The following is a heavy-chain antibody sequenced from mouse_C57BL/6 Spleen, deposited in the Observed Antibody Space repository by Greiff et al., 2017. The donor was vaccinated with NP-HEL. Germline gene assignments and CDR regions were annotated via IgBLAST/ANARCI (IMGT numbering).Heavy chain of an antibody. D-gene: IGHD1-1*01. Sequence: QVQLQPPGAELVKPGASVKLSCKASGYTFTSYWMHWVKQRPGQGLEWIGMIHPNSGSTNYNEKFKSKATLTVDKSSSTAYMQLSSLTSEDSAVYYCARGVDYGSSYNYAMDYWGQGTSVTVSS. CDR3: ARGVDYGSSYNYAMDY. J-gene: IGHJ4*01. CDR1: GYTFTSYW. V-gene: IGHV1-64*01. CDR2: IHPNSGST.